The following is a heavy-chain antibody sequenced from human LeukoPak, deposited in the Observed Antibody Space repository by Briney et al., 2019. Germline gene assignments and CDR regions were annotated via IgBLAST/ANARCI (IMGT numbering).Heavy chain of an antibody. CDR1: GGSISSGGYY. CDR2: IYYSGST. Sequence: SSETLSLTCTVSGGSISSGGYYWSWSRQHPGKGLEWIGYIYYSGSTYYNPSLKSRVTISVDTSKNQFSLKLSSVTAADTAVYYCARGIAVAVHFDYWGQGTLITVSS. D-gene: IGHD6-19*01. V-gene: IGHV4-31*03. J-gene: IGHJ4*02. CDR3: ARGIAVAVHFDY.